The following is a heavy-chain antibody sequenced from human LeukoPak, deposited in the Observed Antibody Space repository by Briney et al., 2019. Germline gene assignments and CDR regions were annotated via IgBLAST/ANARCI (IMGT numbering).Heavy chain of an antibody. D-gene: IGHD2-2*01. CDR2: IYHSGSA. J-gene: IGHJ4*02. V-gene: IGHV4-38-2*02. Sequence: SETLSLTCTVSGYSISSGYYWGWIRQPPGKGLEWIGSIYHSGSAYFNPSLKSRFTISIDTSKNHFSLTLSSVTAADTAVYYCARVGIPAASWYFDYWSQETLVTVSS. CDR3: ARVGIPAASWYFDY. CDR1: GYSISSGYY.